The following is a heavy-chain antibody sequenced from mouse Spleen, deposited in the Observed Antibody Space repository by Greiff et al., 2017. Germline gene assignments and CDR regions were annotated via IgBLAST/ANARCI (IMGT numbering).Heavy chain of an antibody. V-gene: IGHV1-50*01. Sequence: QVQLQQPGAELVKPGASVKLSCKASGYTFTSYWMQWVKQRPGQGLEWIGEIDPSDSYTNYNQKFKGKATLTVDTSSSTAYMQLSSLTSEDSAVYYCACSLYYDYDRWYFDVWGTGTTVTVSS. D-gene: IGHD2-4*01. CDR1: GYTFTSYW. CDR3: ACSLYYDYDRWYFDV. J-gene: IGHJ1*03. CDR2: IDPSDSYT.